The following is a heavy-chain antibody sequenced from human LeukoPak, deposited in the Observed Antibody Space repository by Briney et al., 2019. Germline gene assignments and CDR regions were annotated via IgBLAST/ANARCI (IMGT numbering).Heavy chain of an antibody. J-gene: IGHJ4*02. Sequence: GGSLRLSCAASGFTFSDYYMSWVRQAPGKGLVWVSRINSDGSSTDYADSVKGRFTISRDNAKNTLYLQMNSLRAEDTAVYYCARGPSSSWHLDYWGQGTLVTVSS. CDR1: GFTFSDYY. CDR3: ARGPSSSWHLDY. V-gene: IGHV3-74*01. CDR2: INSDGSST. D-gene: IGHD6-13*01.